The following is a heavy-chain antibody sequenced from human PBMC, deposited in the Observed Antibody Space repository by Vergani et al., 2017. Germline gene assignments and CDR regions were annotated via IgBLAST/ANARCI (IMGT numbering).Heavy chain of an antibody. J-gene: IGHJ4*02. CDR3: ARGITGTTCGLDY. Sequence: VQLVESGGGLVQPGGSLRLSCSASGFTFSSYAMHWVRQAPGKGLEYVSAISSNGGSTYYADSVKGRFTISRDNSKNTLYLQMNSLRAEDTAVYYCARGITGTTCGLDYWGQGTLVTVSS. CDR2: ISSNGGST. V-gene: IGHV3-64*04. CDR1: GFTFSSYA. D-gene: IGHD1-7*01.